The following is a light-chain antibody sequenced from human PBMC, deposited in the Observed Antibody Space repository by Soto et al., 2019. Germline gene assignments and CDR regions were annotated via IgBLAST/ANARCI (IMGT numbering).Light chain of an antibody. V-gene: IGKV3-11*01. CDR3: HQRQSWPRT. CDR2: DTS. CDR1: HSVGST. Sequence: EIVLTQSPATLSVSPGERATLSCRASHSVGSTLAWYQQKPGQAPRLLMYDTSTRATGIPARFSASGSGTDFTLTISDVQPEDFALYYCHQRQSWPRTFGQGTKVDIK. J-gene: IGKJ1*01.